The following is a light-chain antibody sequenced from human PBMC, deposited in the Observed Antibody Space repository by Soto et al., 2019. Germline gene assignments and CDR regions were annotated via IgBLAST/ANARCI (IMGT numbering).Light chain of an antibody. V-gene: IGKV3-11*01. CDR3: QQRYNWPLT. Sequence: EIVLTQSPATLSLSPGERATLSCRASQSVGSSLAWYQQKPGQAPWLLIYDASYRASGIPARFSGSGSGTDFTLTISSLEPEDFAVYYCQQRYNWPLTVGGGTKVEIK. CDR2: DAS. CDR1: QSVGSS. J-gene: IGKJ4*01.